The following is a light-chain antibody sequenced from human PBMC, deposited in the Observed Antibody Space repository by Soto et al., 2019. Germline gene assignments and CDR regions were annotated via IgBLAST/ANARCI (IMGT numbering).Light chain of an antibody. Sequence: QSVLTQPPSVSGAPGQTVTISCTGTSSNIGARVDVHWYQPLPGLAPKLLIYANNIRPSGVPDRFSGSKSGSSASLAISGLQAEDEGDYYCQSYDSSLSGSYAFGTGTKLTVL. CDR3: QSYDSSLSGSYA. CDR2: ANN. CDR1: SSNIGARVD. J-gene: IGLJ1*01. V-gene: IGLV1-40*01.